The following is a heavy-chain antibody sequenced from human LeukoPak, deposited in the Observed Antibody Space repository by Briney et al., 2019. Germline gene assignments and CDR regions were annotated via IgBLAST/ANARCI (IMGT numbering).Heavy chain of an antibody. D-gene: IGHD6-19*01. CDR1: GYTFTSYD. CDR2: MNPNRGNT. CDR3: ASAGGESGWYSSFNYYYYGMDV. V-gene: IGHV1-8*01. Sequence: GASVKVSCKASGYTFTSYDINWVRQATGQGLEWMGWMNPNRGNTGYAQKFQGRVTMTRNTSISTAYMELSSLRSDDTAVYYCASAGGESGWYSSFNYYYYGMDVWGQGTTVTVSS. J-gene: IGHJ6*02.